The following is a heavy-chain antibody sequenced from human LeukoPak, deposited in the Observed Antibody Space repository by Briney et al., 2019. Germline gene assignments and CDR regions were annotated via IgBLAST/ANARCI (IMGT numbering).Heavy chain of an antibody. CDR1: GYTFTSYD. D-gene: IGHD3-22*01. J-gene: IGHJ6*02. CDR2: MNPNSGNT. Sequence: ASVKVSCKASGYTFTSYDINWVRQATGQGLEWMGWMNPNSGNTGYAQKFQGRVTMTRNTSTSTAYMELSSLRSEDTAVYYCARRLGYYYGMDVWGQGTTVTVSS. V-gene: IGHV1-8*01. CDR3: ARRLGYYYGMDV.